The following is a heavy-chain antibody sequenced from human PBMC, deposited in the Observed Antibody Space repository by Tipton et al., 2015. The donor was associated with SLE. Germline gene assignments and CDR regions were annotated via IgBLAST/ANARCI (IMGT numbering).Heavy chain of an antibody. CDR2: IYYSGST. CDR1: GGSISSYY. V-gene: IGHV4-59*01. Sequence: TLSLTCTVSGGSISSYYWSWIRQPPGKGLEWIGYIYYSGSTNYNPPLKSRVTISVDTSKNQFSLKLSSVTAADTAVYYCARGGAYDYVWGSYRYDYFDYWGQGTLVTVSS. D-gene: IGHD3-16*02. J-gene: IGHJ4*02. CDR3: ARGGAYDYVWGSYRYDYFDY.